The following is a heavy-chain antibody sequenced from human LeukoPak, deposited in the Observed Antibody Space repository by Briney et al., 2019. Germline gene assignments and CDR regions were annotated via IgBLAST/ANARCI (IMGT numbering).Heavy chain of an antibody. D-gene: IGHD5-12*01. CDR1: GGTFSSYA. Sequence: GASAKVSCKASGGTFSSYAISWVRQAPGQGLEWMGRIIPIFGIANYAQKFQGRVTITADKSTSTAYMELSSLRSEDTAVYYCARELYSGYEYYFDYWGQGTLVTVSS. CDR2: IIPIFGIA. CDR3: ARELYSGYEYYFDY. J-gene: IGHJ4*02. V-gene: IGHV1-69*04.